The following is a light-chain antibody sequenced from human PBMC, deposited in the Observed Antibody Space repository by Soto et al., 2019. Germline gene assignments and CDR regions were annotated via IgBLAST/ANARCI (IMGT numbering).Light chain of an antibody. Sequence: DIQMTQSPSTLSASVGDRVIITCRASQSISSWLAWYQQKPGKAPKLLIYKASNLESGVPSRFSGSGFGTEFTLTISSLQPDDFATYYCQQYNNFWTFGQGTKVEIK. V-gene: IGKV1-5*03. J-gene: IGKJ1*01. CDR1: QSISSW. CDR2: KAS. CDR3: QQYNNFWT.